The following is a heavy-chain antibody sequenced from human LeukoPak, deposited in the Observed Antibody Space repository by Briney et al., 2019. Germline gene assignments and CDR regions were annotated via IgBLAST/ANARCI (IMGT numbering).Heavy chain of an antibody. CDR3: ARQMTTVTFDY. D-gene: IGHD4-17*01. CDR2: INHSGST. Sequence: SETLSLTCAVSGGSFSGYYWSWIRQPPRKGLEWIGEINHSGSTNYNPSLKSRVTISVDTSKNQFSLKLSSVTAADTAVYYCARQMTTVTFDYWGQGTLVTVSS. CDR1: GGSFSGYY. V-gene: IGHV4-34*01. J-gene: IGHJ4*02.